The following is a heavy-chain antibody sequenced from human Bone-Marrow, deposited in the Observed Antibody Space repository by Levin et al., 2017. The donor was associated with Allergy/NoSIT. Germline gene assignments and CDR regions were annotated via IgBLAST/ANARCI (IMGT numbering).Heavy chain of an antibody. CDR2: IGGDETT. Sequence: GGSLRLSCTVSGFTFSHFAFNWVRQAPGKGLEWVSAIGGDETTYYAESVKGRFTISRDTSKNIFYLEMIGLRADATAVYFCAKDRGNSYGTEGMDVWGHGTAVTVSS. CDR1: GFTFSHFA. D-gene: IGHD5-18*01. CDR3: AKDRGNSYGTEGMDV. V-gene: IGHV3-23*01. J-gene: IGHJ6*02.